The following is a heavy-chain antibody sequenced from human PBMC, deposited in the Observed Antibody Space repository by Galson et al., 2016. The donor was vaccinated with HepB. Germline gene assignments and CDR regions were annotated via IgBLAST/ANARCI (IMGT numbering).Heavy chain of an antibody. J-gene: IGHJ4*02. CDR3: GLSTVLGAYDY. D-gene: IGHD2/OR15-2a*01. Sequence: SLRLSCAAPGFSFNSYVMSWVRQVPGKGLEWITNIVPDGRDKSYVDSVEGRFTISRDNARNSLYLQMNSLRVDDTAVYYCGLSTVLGAYDYWGQGTPVTVSS. V-gene: IGHV3-7*03. CDR2: IVPDGRDK. CDR1: GFSFNSYV.